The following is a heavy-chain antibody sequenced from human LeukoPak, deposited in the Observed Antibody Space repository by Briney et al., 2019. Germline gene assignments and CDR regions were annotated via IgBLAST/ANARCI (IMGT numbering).Heavy chain of an antibody. V-gene: IGHV1-2*06. CDR1: GYTFTGYY. CDR3: ARDQEDSSGWIDY. J-gene: IGHJ4*02. Sequence: ASVKVSCKASGYTFTGYYMHWVQQAPGQGLEWMGRINPNSGGTNYAQKFQGRVTMTRDTSISTAYMELSRLRSDDTAVYYCARDQEDSSGWIDYWGQGTLVTVSS. CDR2: INPNSGGT. D-gene: IGHD6-19*01.